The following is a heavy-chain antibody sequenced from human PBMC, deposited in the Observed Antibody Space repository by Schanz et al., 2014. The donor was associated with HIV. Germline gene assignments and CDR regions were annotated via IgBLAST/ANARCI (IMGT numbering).Heavy chain of an antibody. CDR3: ARSRFQLQWFDS. V-gene: IGHV1-2*02. J-gene: IGHJ5*01. D-gene: IGHD2-2*01. CDR1: GYTFNTYD. Sequence: QVQLVQSGAEVREPGASVKVSCKASGYTFNTYDINWVRQAPGQGLEWMGWIKPNDGGTKSAQKFLGRVTMTRDSSISTAYMELTRLTSDDTAVYYCARSRFQLQWFDSWGQGTLVTVSS. CDR2: IKPNDGGT.